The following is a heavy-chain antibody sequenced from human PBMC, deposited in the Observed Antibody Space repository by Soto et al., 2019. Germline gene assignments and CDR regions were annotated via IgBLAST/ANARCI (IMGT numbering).Heavy chain of an antibody. CDR1: GGSISSGSYY. V-gene: IGHV4-39*01. D-gene: IGHD3-3*01. Sequence: QLQLQESGPGLVKPSETLSLTCTVSGGSISSGSYYWGWIRQPPGKGLEWIGSIYYSGSTYYNPSLKSRVTISVDTSKNQFSLNLSSVSAADTAVYYCARGHGGITVFGAPGHFDYWGQGTLVTVSS. CDR2: IYYSGST. CDR3: ARGHGGITVFGAPGHFDY. J-gene: IGHJ4*02.